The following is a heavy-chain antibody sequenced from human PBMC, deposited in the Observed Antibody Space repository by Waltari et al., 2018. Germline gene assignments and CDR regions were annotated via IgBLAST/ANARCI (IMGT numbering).Heavy chain of an antibody. Sequence: QVQLVQSGAEVKKPGASVKVSCKASGYTFTSYDINWVRQATGQGLEWMGWMNPNSGNTGYAQNVQGRVTITRNTSISTAYMELSSLRSEDTAVYYCARASANLMTTVTIYYYYGMDVWGQGTTVTVSS. D-gene: IGHD4-17*01. CDR2: MNPNSGNT. V-gene: IGHV1-8*03. CDR3: ARASANLMTTVTIYYYYGMDV. CDR1: GYTFTSYD. J-gene: IGHJ6*02.